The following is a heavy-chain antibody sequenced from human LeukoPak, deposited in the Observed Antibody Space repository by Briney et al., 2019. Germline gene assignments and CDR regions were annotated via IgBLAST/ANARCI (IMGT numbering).Heavy chain of an antibody. J-gene: IGHJ4*02. D-gene: IGHD7-27*01. CDR1: GVSISSSSYY. CDR3: ARHWGTFDY. CDR2: IYYSGST. V-gene: IGHV4-39*01. Sequence: SETLSLTCTVSGVSISSSSYYWGWIRQPPGKGLEWIGSIYYSGSTYYNPSLKSRVTISVDTSKNQFSLKLRSVTAADTAVYYCARHWGTFDYWGQGTLVTVSS.